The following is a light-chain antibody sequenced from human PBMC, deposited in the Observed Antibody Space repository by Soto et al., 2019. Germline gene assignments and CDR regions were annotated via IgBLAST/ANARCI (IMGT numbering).Light chain of an antibody. CDR2: TVS. Sequence: DIHMTQSPSSVSASVGDRVTITCRASQGISSWLAWYQQKPGKAPKLLIYTVSSLQSGVPSRFSGSGSGTDCSHVVSSLQHEDFTTYYCQQANSYPLTFGGGTKVEIK. CDR3: QQANSYPLT. V-gene: IGKV1-12*01. CDR1: QGISSW. J-gene: IGKJ4*01.